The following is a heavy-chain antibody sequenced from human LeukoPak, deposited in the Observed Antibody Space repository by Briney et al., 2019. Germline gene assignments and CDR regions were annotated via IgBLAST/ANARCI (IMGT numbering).Heavy chain of an antibody. CDR3: ARPTYYYDSSGYYYGY. CDR1: GYTFTSYY. V-gene: IGHV1-46*01. Sequence: ASVKVSCKASGYTFTSYYMHWVRQAPGQGLEWMGIINPSGGSTSYAQKFQGRVTMTRDTSTSTVYMELSSLRSEDTAVYYCARPTYYYDSSGYYYGYWGQGTLVTVSS. J-gene: IGHJ4*02. D-gene: IGHD3-22*01. CDR2: INPSGGST.